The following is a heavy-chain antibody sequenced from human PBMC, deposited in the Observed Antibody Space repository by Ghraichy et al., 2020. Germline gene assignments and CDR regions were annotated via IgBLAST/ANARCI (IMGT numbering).Heavy chain of an antibody. J-gene: IGHJ4*02. CDR2: ISGSGGST. D-gene: IGHD3-10*01. V-gene: IGHV3-23*01. CDR3: APRAPQAYYYGSGSYNFDY. Sequence: GGSLRLSCAASGFTFSSYAMSWVRQAPGKGLEWVSAISGSGGSTYYADSVKGRFTISRDNSKNTLYLQMNSLRAEDTAVYYCAPRAPQAYYYGSGSYNFDYWGQGTLVTVSS. CDR1: GFTFSSYA.